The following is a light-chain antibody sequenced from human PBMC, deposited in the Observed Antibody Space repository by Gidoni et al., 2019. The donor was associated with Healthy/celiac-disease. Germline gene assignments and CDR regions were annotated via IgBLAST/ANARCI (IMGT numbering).Light chain of an antibody. Sequence: DIQMTQSPSTLSASVGDRATITCRASQSISSWLAWYQQKPGKAPKLLIYKASSLESGVPSRFSGSGSGTEFTLTISSLQPDDFATYYCQQYNSYGFGQGTKVEIK. J-gene: IGKJ1*01. CDR1: QSISSW. V-gene: IGKV1-5*03. CDR2: KAS. CDR3: QQYNSYG.